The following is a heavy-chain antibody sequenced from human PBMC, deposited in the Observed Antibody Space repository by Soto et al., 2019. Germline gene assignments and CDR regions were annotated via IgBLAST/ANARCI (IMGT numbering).Heavy chain of an antibody. D-gene: IGHD3-10*01. Sequence: SETLSLTCTVSGGSINTYSWSWIRQPPGKGPEWIGYVYHGGTTNYNPSLESRVTISLDTSKNQFSLKLNAVTAADTAVYYSATRPPGGAWFGVSDYWSQGTLATVSS. V-gene: IGHV4-59*01. CDR1: GGSINTYS. J-gene: IGHJ4*02. CDR2: VYHGGTT. CDR3: ATRPPGGAWFGVSDY.